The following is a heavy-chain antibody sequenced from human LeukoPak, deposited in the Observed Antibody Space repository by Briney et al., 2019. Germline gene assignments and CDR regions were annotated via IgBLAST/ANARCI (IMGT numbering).Heavy chain of an antibody. CDR3: ARAETGTYYYDSSGSFDY. V-gene: IGHV1-2*06. D-gene: IGHD3-22*01. J-gene: IGHJ4*02. CDR1: GYTFTGYY. Sequence: ASVKVSCEASGYTFTGYYMHWVRQAPGQGLEWMGRINPNSGGTNYAQKFQGRVTMTRDTSISTAYMELSRLRSDDTAVYYCARAETGTYYYDSSGSFDYWGQGTLVTVSS. CDR2: INPNSGGT.